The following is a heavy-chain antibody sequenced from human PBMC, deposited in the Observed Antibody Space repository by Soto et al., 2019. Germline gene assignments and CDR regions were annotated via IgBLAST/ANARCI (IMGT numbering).Heavy chain of an antibody. V-gene: IGHV4-39*01. CDR3: TTLASGHFDS. CDR1: GGSISSPSYN. D-gene: IGHD2-8*02. J-gene: IGHJ4*02. Sequence: QLRESGPGLLKPSETLSLTCTVSGGSISSPSYNWGWVRQPPGKGPEWIGTIFYSGTTQYNPSLRSRLAMSVETSKSQVSLTLTSVTAADTAVYYCTTLASGHFDSWGQGAQVTVSS. CDR2: IFYSGTT.